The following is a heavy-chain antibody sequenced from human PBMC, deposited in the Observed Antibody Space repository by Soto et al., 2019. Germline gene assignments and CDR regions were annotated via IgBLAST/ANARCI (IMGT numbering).Heavy chain of an antibody. J-gene: IGHJ2*01. CDR3: ARASSGWYGCLAL. Sequence: QVQLVQSGAEVKKPGASVKVSCKASGYTFTSYYMHWVRQAPGQGLERMGIINPSGSSTSYAKKFQGRVTMTRDTSTSTVYMELSSLRSEDTAVYYCARASSGWYGCLALWGRGTLVTVSS. D-gene: IGHD6-19*01. CDR2: INPSGSST. V-gene: IGHV1-46*01. CDR1: GYTFTSYY.